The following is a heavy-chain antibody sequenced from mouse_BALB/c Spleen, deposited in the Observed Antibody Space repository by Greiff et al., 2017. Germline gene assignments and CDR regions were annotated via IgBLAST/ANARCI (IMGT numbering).Heavy chain of an antibody. CDR1: GFAFSSYG. D-gene: IGHD2-1*01. CDR2: ISSGGSYT. Sequence: EVQLVESGGDLVKPGGSLKLSCAASGFAFSSYGMSWVRQTPDKRLEWVATISSGGSYTYYPDSVKGRFTISRDNAKNTLYLQMSSLKSEDTAMYYCARRVYYGYEAMDYWGQGTSVTVSS. CDR3: ARRVYYGYEAMDY. J-gene: IGHJ4*01. V-gene: IGHV5-6*01.